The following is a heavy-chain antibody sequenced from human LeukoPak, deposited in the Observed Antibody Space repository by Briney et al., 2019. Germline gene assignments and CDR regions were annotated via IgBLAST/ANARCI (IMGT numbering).Heavy chain of an antibody. D-gene: IGHD2-15*01. CDR1: GGSISDYY. CDR2: IHHSGTT. J-gene: IGHJ5*02. Sequence: SETLSLTCNVYGGSISDYYWHWIRQPPGKGLEWLGYIHHSGTTSSNPSLKSRVTISIDTSKNQFSLNLNSVTAADTAIYYCARWPIHLGYCSGSLCHKWFDPWGQGTLVTVSS. V-gene: IGHV4-59*08. CDR3: ARWPIHLGYCSGSLCHKWFDP.